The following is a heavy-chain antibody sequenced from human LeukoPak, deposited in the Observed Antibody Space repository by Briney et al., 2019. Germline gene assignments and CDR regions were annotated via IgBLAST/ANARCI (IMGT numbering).Heavy chain of an antibody. CDR3: AKDYYDRGFFDY. D-gene: IGHD3-22*01. V-gene: IGHV1-2*02. Sequence: ASVKVSCKASGYTFTGYYMHWVRQARGQGPEWMGWINPNTGGTNYAQKFQGRVTMTRDTSISTAYMELSRLKSDDTAVYYCAKDYYDRGFFDYWGQGTLVTVSS. CDR2: INPNTGGT. J-gene: IGHJ4*02. CDR1: GYTFTGYY.